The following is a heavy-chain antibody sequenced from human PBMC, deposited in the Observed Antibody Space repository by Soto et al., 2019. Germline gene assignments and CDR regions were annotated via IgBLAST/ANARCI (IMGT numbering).Heavy chain of an antibody. V-gene: IGHV4-31*03. D-gene: IGHD3-22*01. CDR3: ARELGYYESSGSPHGGFDY. J-gene: IGHJ4*02. Sequence: PSETLSLTCTVSGGSISSGGYYWSWIRQHPGKGLEWIGYIYYSGSTYYNPSLKSRVTISVDTSKNQFSLKLSSVTAADTAVYYCARELGYYESSGSPHGGFDYGGQGTLVTVSS. CDR1: GGSISSGGYY. CDR2: IYYSGST.